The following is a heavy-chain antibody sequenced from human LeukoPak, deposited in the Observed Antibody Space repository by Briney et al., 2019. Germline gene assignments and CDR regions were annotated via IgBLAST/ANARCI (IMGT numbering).Heavy chain of an antibody. D-gene: IGHD5-12*01. J-gene: IGHJ4*02. CDR2: ISNSGGRT. V-gene: IGHV3-23*01. Sequence: GGSLRLSCAASGFTFSSYAMSWVRQAPGKGLEWASSISNSGGRTFYTDSVKGRFTISRDNSKITLYLQMNSLRAEDTAVYYCAKSYNGYESKPDYWGQGTLVTVSS. CDR3: AKSYNGYESKPDY. CDR1: GFTFSSYA.